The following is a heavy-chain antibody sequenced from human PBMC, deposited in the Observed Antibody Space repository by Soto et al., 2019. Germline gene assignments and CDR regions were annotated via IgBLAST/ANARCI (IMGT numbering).Heavy chain of an antibody. Sequence: EVQLVESGGGLVKPGGSLRLSCAASGFTFSSYSMNWVRQAPGKGLEWVSSISSSSSYIYYAHSVKGRFTISRDNAKNSLYLQMNSLRAEDTAVYYCARDAVDYGDYYYYYYMDVWGKGTTVTVSS. CDR2: ISSSSSYI. CDR3: ARDAVDYGDYYYYYYMDV. V-gene: IGHV3-21*01. D-gene: IGHD4-17*01. J-gene: IGHJ6*03. CDR1: GFTFSSYS.